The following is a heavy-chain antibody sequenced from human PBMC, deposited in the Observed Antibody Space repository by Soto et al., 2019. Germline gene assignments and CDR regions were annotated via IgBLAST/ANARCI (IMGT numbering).Heavy chain of an antibody. J-gene: IGHJ4*02. D-gene: IGHD2-2*01. Sequence: GGSLRLSCASSGFTFSSYSMNLVRQAPGKGLEWVSSISSSSSYIYYADSVKGRFTISRDNAKNSLYLQMNSLRAEDTAVYYCARDLRDIVVVPAASFDYWGQGTLVTVSS. CDR1: GFTFSSYS. V-gene: IGHV3-21*01. CDR3: ARDLRDIVVVPAASFDY. CDR2: ISSSSSYI.